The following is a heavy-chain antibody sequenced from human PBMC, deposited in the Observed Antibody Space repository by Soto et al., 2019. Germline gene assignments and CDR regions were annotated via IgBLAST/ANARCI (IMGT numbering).Heavy chain of an antibody. V-gene: IGHV1-2*02. CDR1: GYTFTGYY. CDR2: INLNSGDT. Sequence: ASVKVSCKASGYTFTGYYVHWVRQAPGQGLEWMGWINLNSGDTYLAQRFQGRVTMNRDTSIGTAYMELRGLTSDDTAEYYCAKGGAIVAAGTRVYLYNAMDVWGQGTTVTVSS. D-gene: IGHD1-26*01. CDR3: AKGGAIVAAGTRVYLYNAMDV. J-gene: IGHJ6*02.